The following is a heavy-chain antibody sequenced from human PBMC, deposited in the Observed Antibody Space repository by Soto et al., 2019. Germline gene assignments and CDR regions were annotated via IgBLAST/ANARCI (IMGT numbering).Heavy chain of an antibody. V-gene: IGHV1-8*01. D-gene: IGHD3-3*01. Sequence: EASVKVSCTASGYTFTSYDINWVRQATGQGLEWMGWMNPNSGNTGYAQKFQGRVTMTRNTSISTAYMELSSLRSGDTAVYYCARGRGEVLRFLEWLSSNYYYYMDVWGKGTTVTVSS. CDR1: GYTFTSYD. CDR2: MNPNSGNT. CDR3: ARGRGEVLRFLEWLSSNYYYYMDV. J-gene: IGHJ6*03.